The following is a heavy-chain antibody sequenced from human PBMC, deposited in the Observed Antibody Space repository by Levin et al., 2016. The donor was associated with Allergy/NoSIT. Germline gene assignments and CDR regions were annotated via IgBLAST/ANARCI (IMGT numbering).Heavy chain of an antibody. CDR3: ARVINGHSYGPTRGKTKLYYYYYMDV. J-gene: IGHJ6*03. D-gene: IGHD5-18*01. CDR1: GGSISSGDYY. Sequence: LRLSCTVSGGSISSGDYYWSWIRQPPGKGLEWIGYIYYSGSTYYNPSLKSRVTISVDTSKNQFSLKLSSVTAADTAVYYCARVINGHSYGPTRGKTKLYYYYYMDVWGKGTTVTVSS. V-gene: IGHV4-30-4*01. CDR2: IYYSGST.